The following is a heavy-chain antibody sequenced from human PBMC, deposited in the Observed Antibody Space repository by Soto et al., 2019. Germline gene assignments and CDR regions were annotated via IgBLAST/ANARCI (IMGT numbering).Heavy chain of an antibody. V-gene: IGHV4-31*03. CDR3: AREDKNWLAFDY. J-gene: IGHJ4*02. Sequence: QVQLQESGPGLVKPSQTLSLTCTVSSGSLSSGGYYWNWIRQHPGKGLECIGYSYYLGSTYYNPSLKSRVTISVDTSRNQFYLKLSSVTAADTAVYYCAREDKNWLAFDYWGQGTLVTVSS. CDR1: SGSLSSGGYY. D-gene: IGHD5-12*01. CDR2: SYYLGST.